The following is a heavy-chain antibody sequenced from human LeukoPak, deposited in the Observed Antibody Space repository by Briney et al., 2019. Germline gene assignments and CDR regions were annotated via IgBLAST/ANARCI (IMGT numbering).Heavy chain of an antibody. D-gene: IGHD3-10*01. V-gene: IGHV3-74*01. CDR3: ARLSAYYYGSYFYYYMDV. CDR1: GFTFSSYW. CDR2: INGDGSNS. Sequence: GGSLRLSCAASGFTFSSYWMHWVRQAPGKGLVWVSRINGDGSNSAYADSVKGRFTISRDNAKKSVYLHMSSLRAEDTALYYCARLSAYYYGSYFYYYMDVWGKGTTVTVSS. J-gene: IGHJ6*03.